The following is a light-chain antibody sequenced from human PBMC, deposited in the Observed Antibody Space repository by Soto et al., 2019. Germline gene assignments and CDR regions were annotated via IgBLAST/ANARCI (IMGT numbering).Light chain of an antibody. CDR3: QQYENPLLT. Sequence: DIQMTQSPSSLSASVGDRVTITCQARQDISNYLNWYQQKPGKAPKLLIYDASNLETGVPSRFSGSVSGTEFTFTISGPQPEDTATYYCQQYENPLLTFGGGTKVEIK. V-gene: IGKV1-33*01. J-gene: IGKJ4*01. CDR1: QDISNY. CDR2: DAS.